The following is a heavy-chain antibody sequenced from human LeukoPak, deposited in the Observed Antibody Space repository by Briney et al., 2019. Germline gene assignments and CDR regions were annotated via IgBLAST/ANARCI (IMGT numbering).Heavy chain of an antibody. CDR2: MNTNSGNK. CDR1: GYTFTSYD. J-gene: IGHJ3*02. D-gene: IGHD5/OR15-5a*01. CDR3: ERVCLSDAFDI. V-gene: IGHV1-8*03. Sequence: ASVKVSCKASGYTFTSYDINWVRQATGQGLEWMGWMNTNSGNKGYAQKVQGRVTITRNTTISTAYMEMSRLSDEDTAYYYCERVCLSDAFDIWGQGTMVTVSS.